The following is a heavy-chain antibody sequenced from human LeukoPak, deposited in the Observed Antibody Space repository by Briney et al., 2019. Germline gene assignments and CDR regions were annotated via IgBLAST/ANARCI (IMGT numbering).Heavy chain of an antibody. CDR3: ATDWSAAGTRDFDY. J-gene: IGHJ4*02. CDR1: GYTFTSYG. Sequence: ASVKVSCKASGYTFTSYGISWVRQAPGQGLEWMGWISAYNGNTNYAQKLQGRVTMTTDTSASTAYMELSSLRSEDTAVYYRATDWSAAGTRDFDYWGQGTLVTVSS. CDR2: ISAYNGNT. V-gene: IGHV1-18*01. D-gene: IGHD6-13*01.